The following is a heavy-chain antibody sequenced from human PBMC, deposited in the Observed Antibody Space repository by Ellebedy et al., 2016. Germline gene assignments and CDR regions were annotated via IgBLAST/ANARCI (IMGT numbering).Heavy chain of an antibody. CDR2: IKQDGSEK. CDR1: GFTFSSYW. J-gene: IGHJ4*02. V-gene: IGHV3-7*01. D-gene: IGHD2-15*01. CDR3: VREGIGGFDH. Sequence: GGSLRLSXAASGFTFSSYWLSWVRQAPGKGLEWVANIKQDGSEKEYVDSVKGRFTISRDNAKNSLYLQMSSLRAEDTAVYYCVREGIGGFDHWGQGTLVTVSS.